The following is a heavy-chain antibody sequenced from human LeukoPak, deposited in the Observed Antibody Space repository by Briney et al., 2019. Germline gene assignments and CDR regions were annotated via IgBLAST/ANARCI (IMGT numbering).Heavy chain of an antibody. D-gene: IGHD3-22*01. Sequence: PSETLSLTCSVSGGSISSYYWSWIRQPPGKGLEWIGYIYYSGNTKYNPSLKSRVTILVDTSKNQFSLKLSSVTAADTAVYYCARERTLFPGDSSGYFDYWGQGTLVTVSS. CDR1: GGSISSYY. J-gene: IGHJ4*02. CDR2: IYYSGNT. V-gene: IGHV4-59*12. CDR3: ARERTLFPGDSSGYFDY.